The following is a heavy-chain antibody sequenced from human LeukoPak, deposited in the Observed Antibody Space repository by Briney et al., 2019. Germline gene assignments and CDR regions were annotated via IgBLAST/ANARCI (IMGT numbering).Heavy chain of an antibody. J-gene: IGHJ2*01. Sequence: SETLSLTCAVSGGSISSSDYYWGWVRHPPGKGLEWIGIISYSGTTYYNPSLKSRVTISVDTSKNQFSLELSSVTAADTAVYYCARVIVIVYVGGRYFDLWGRGTLVTVSS. D-gene: IGHD3-16*01. CDR1: GGSISSSDYY. V-gene: IGHV4-39*07. CDR2: ISYSGTT. CDR3: ARVIVIVYVGGRYFDL.